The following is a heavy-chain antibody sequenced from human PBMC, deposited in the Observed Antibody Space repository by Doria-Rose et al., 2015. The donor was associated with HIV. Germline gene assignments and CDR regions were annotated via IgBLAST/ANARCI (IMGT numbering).Heavy chain of an antibody. Sequence: VRQAPGQGLEWMGGLLPMAPTANYALKFQGRVTITADESTSAAYMELSNLRSDDTAVYYCARGARADYGDYRVPFDLWGRGTLVTVSS. CDR3: ARGARADYGDYRVPFDL. CDR2: LLPMAPTA. J-gene: IGHJ2*01. D-gene: IGHD4-17*01. V-gene: IGHV1-69*01.